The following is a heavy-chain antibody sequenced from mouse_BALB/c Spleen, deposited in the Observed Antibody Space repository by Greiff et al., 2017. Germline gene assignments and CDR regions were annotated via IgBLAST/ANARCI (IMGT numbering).Heavy chain of an antibody. CDR1: GFTFSSFG. CDR2: ISSGSSTI. J-gene: IGHJ4*01. CDR3: ARAPDYYGSSYAMDY. V-gene: IGHV5-17*02. D-gene: IGHD1-1*01. Sequence: EVQGVESGGGLVQPGGSRKLSCAASGFTFSSFGMHWVRQAPEKGLEWVAYISSGSSTIYYADTVKGRFTISRDNPKNTLFLQMTSLRSEDTAMYYCARAPDYYGSSYAMDYWGQGTSVTVSS.